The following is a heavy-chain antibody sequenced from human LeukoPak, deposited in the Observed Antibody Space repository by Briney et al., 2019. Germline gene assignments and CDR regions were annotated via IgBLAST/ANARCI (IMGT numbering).Heavy chain of an antibody. J-gene: IGHJ4*02. V-gene: IGHV1-8*01. CDR1: VYTFTSYD. D-gene: IGHD5-12*01. CDR2: MNPNNGNT. Sequence: ASVKVSCKASVYTFTSYDINWVRQATGPGLEWMGWMNPNNGNTGYSQKFQSRGTMTRNSSISTLYCKLISLRSDDTAVMYCARGGRYDGRPDYWGQGPMVTVSS. CDR3: ARGGRYDGRPDY.